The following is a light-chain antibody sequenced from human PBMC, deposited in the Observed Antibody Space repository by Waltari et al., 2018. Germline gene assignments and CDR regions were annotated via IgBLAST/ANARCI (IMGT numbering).Light chain of an antibody. Sequence: AIRMTQSPSSISASTGDTVTISCRASQGIRTYLAWYQQKPGTAPTLLMYATSTLQTGVPSRFSGGGSGTDFTLTISRLQSDDFAIYYCQQYYDYPGTFDQGTKVEVK. CDR2: ATS. CDR3: QQYYDYPGT. V-gene: IGKV1-8*01. J-gene: IGKJ1*01. CDR1: QGIRTY.